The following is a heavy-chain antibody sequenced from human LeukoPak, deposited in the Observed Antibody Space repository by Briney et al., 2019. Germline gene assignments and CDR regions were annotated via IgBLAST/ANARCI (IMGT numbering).Heavy chain of an antibody. D-gene: IGHD1-7*01. CDR3: ASGITGTPGAFDI. CDR2: ISSSSSTI. V-gene: IGHV3-48*04. CDR1: GFTFSSYS. Sequence: GGSLRLSCAASGFTFSSYSMNWVRQAPGKGLGWVSYISSSSSTIYYADSVKGRFTISRDNAKNSLYLQMNSLRAEDTAVYYCASGITGTPGAFDIWGQGTMVTVSS. J-gene: IGHJ3*02.